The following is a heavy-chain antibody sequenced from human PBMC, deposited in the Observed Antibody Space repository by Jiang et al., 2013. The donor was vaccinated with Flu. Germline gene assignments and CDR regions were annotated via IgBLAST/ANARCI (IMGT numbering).Heavy chain of an antibody. J-gene: IGHJ6*02. CDR3: ARDMETMVRGVINPWYYYGMDV. CDR2: IWYDGRKK. V-gene: IGHV3-33*01. D-gene: IGHD3-10*01. Sequence: QLVESGGGVVQPGRSLRLSCAASGFTFSSYGMHWVRQAPGKGLEWVAVIWYDGRKKYYADSVKGRFTISRDNSRNTLYLQMNSLRAEDTAVYYCARDMETMVRGVINPWYYYGMDVWGQGTTVTVSS. CDR1: GFTFSSYG.